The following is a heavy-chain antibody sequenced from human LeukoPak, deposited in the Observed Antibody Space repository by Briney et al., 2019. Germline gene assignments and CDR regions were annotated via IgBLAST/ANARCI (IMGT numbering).Heavy chain of an antibody. CDR1: GGSFSGYY. J-gene: IGHJ4*02. D-gene: IGHD6-13*01. V-gene: IGHV4-34*01. CDR3: ARDHIAAAPYYFDY. CDR2: INHSGST. Sequence: PETLSLTCAVYGGSFSGYYWSWIRQPPGKGLEWIGEINHSGSTNYNPSLKSRVTISVDTSKNQFSLKLSSVTAADTAVYYCARDHIAAAPYYFDYWGQGTLVTVSS.